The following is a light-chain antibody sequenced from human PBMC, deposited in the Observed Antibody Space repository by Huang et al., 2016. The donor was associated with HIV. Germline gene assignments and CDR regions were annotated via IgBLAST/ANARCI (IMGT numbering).Light chain of an antibody. Sequence: DIQMTQSPSTLSASIGDRVTITCRASQSISDWLAWYQQKPGRAPNVLIYQASTLESGLPSRFSGSGSVTEFTLTIGNLQPDDFATYYCQQYHSYPYTFGQGTKLEIK. CDR2: QAS. J-gene: IGKJ2*01. V-gene: IGKV1-5*03. CDR3: QQYHSYPYT. CDR1: QSISDW.